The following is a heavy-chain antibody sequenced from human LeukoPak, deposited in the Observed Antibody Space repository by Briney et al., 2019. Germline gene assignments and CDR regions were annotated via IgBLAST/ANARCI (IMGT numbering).Heavy chain of an antibody. J-gene: IGHJ4*02. V-gene: IGHV3-30-3*01. Sequence: GGSLRLSCAACGFTSSSYAMHWVRQAPGKGLEWVAVISYDGSNKYYADSVKGRFTISRDNSKNTLYLQMNSLRAEDTAVYYCARDYHGSGSYLWGQGTLVTVSS. D-gene: IGHD3-10*01. CDR2: ISYDGSNK. CDR1: GFTSSSYA. CDR3: ARDYHGSGSYL.